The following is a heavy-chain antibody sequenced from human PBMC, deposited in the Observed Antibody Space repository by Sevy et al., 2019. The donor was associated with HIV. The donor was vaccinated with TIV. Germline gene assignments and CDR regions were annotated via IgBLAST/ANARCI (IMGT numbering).Heavy chain of an antibody. CDR3: AREKSCGGACYHFDI. CDR1: GFIFDDFG. D-gene: IGHD2-21*02. V-gene: IGHV3-20*04. Sequence: GGSLRLSCAASGFIFDDFGMSWVRQVPGKGLEWVSSIDWNGGSTTYADAVKGRFTISRDNAKNSLDLQMNSLRAEDTALYYCAREKSCGGACYHFDIWGRGTLVTVSS. CDR2: IDWNGGST. J-gene: IGHJ4*02.